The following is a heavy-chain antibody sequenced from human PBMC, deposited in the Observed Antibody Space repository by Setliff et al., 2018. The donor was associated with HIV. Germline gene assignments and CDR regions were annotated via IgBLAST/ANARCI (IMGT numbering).Heavy chain of an antibody. CDR2: IYYSGSI. CDR1: GGSISSYY. Sequence: SETLSLTCTVSGGSISSYYWSWIRQPPGKGLEWIGYIYYSGSINYNPSLKSRVTISVDTSKNQFSLKLSSVTAADTAVYYCARNPCSGGSCPDAFDIWGQGTMVTVSS. CDR3: ARNPCSGGSCPDAFDI. V-gene: IGHV4-59*01. D-gene: IGHD2-15*01. J-gene: IGHJ3*02.